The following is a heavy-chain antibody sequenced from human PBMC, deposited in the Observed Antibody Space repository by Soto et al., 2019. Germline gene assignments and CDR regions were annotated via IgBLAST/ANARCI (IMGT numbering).Heavy chain of an antibody. D-gene: IGHD1-26*01. CDR1: GFSLPTDRVG. J-gene: IGHJ4*02. CDR3: AHASGGRSLY. V-gene: IGHV2-5*02. Sequence: QITLKESGPTLVKPTQTITLTCTFSGFSLPTDRVGVGWIRQPPGKALEWLAVIYWDDSKTYRPSLKSRLTITKDTSKNQVALTMTDMDPVDTATYYCAHASGGRSLYWGPGTLVTVSS. CDR2: IYWDDSK.